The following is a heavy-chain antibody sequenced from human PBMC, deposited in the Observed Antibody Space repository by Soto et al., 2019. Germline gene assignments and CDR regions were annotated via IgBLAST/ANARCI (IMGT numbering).Heavy chain of an antibody. J-gene: IGHJ4*02. CDR1: GGSISSGGYY. D-gene: IGHD2-8*02. CDR3: ARDKITGLFDY. CDR2: IYYSGST. V-gene: IGHV4-31*03. Sequence: SETLSLTCTVSGGSISSGGYYWNWIRQHPGKGLEWIGYIYYSGSTYYNPSLKSRVTISVDTSKNQFSPKLTSVTAADTAVYYCARDKITGLFDYWGQGTLVTVSS.